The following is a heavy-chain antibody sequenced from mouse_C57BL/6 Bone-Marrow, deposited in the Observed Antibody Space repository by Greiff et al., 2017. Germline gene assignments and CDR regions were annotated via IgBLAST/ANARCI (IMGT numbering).Heavy chain of an antibody. CDR2: IYPGDGDT. J-gene: IGHJ3*01. CDR3: ARTIYYDYDGFAY. V-gene: IGHV1-80*01. D-gene: IGHD2-4*01. Sequence: QVQLKQSGAELVKPGASVKISCKASGYAFSSYWMNWVKQRPGKGLEWIGQIYPGDGDTNYNGKFKGKATLTADKSSSTAYMQLSSLTSEDSADYFCARTIYYDYDGFAYWGQGTLVTVSA. CDR1: GYAFSSYW.